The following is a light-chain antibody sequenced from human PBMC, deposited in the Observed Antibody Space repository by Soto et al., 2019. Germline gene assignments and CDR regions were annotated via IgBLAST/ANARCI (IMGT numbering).Light chain of an antibody. CDR1: NIGSKS. V-gene: IGLV3-21*02. CDR3: QVWDSRSDQV. J-gene: IGLJ1*01. Sequence: SSALTQPPSVSVAPGQTASITCGGNNIGSKSVHWYQQKPGQAPVLVVYDNSDRPSGIPERISGCKSGNTATLTISRVEAGDEADYYCQVWDSRSDQVFGTGTKGTVL. CDR2: DNS.